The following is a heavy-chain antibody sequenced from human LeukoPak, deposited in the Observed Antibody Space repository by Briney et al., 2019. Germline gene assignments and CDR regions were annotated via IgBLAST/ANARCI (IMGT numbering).Heavy chain of an antibody. CDR1: GFTFSSYA. CDR3: ARGYYYGEE. D-gene: IGHD3-10*01. V-gene: IGHV3-30*01. Sequence: PGRSLRLSCAASGFTFSSYAMHWVRQAPGKGLEWVAVISYDGSNKYYAGSVKGRFTISRDNSKNTLYLQMNSLRAEDTAVYYCARGYYYGEEWGQGTLVTVSS. J-gene: IGHJ4*02. CDR2: ISYDGSNK.